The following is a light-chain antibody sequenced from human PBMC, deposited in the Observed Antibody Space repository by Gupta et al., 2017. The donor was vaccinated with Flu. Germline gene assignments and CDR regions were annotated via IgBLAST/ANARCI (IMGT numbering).Light chain of an antibody. CDR1: QSISSW. V-gene: IGKV1-5*03. J-gene: IGKJ1*01. Sequence: DIQMTQSPYTLSESVGDRVTITCRASQSISSWLAWYQQKTGKAPNLLIYQASSLESGVPSRFSGSGSGTEFTLIISILQPDDFATYYCQQYNSYSRTFGQWTKVEV. CDR2: QAS. CDR3: QQYNSYSRT.